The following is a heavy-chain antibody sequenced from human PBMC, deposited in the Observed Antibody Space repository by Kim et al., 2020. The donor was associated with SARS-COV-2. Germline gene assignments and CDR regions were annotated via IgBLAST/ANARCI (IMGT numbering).Heavy chain of an antibody. CDR2: ISYDGSNK. D-gene: IGHD6-19*01. V-gene: IGHV3-30*18. CDR3: AKDPLKESIAVAGAYYFDS. Sequence: GGSLRLSCAASGFTFSSYGMHWVRQAPGKGLEWVAVISYDGSNKYYADSVKGRFTISRDNSKNTLYLQMNSLRAEDTAVYYCAKDPLKESIAVAGAYYFDSWGQGTLVTVSS. CDR1: GFTFSSYG. J-gene: IGHJ4*02.